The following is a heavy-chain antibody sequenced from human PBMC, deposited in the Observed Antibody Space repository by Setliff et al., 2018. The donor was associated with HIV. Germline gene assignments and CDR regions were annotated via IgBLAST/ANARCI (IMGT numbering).Heavy chain of an antibody. D-gene: IGHD4-17*01. J-gene: IGHJ5*02. CDR3: ARVGTTVTTRETYEWFDP. V-gene: IGHV4-34*01. Sequence: KPSETLSLTCAVYGAPFSGFHWGWIRQPPGKGLEWIGEINHSGSTNYNPSLNSRVTISVDTSKNQFSLKVSSVTAADTAVYYCARVGTTVTTRETYEWFDPWGQGTLVTVS. CDR2: INHSGST. CDR1: GAPFSGFH.